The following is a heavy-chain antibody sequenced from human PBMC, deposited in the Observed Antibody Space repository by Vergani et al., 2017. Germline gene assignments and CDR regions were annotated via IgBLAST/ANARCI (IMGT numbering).Heavy chain of an antibody. Sequence: EKQLVQSGSETKKPGESLKISCQAFGYIFSKFWIGWVRQRPGRGLEWMGIIYHGDSEVKSNPTFRGQVIFSVDTSVNTAYLQWRSVQASDTATYFCASGGDGSENGGALQLWGQGTNITVSS. CDR3: ASGGDGSENGGALQL. CDR2: IYHGDSEV. D-gene: IGHD3-10*01. V-gene: IGHV5-51*01. CDR1: GYIFSKFW. J-gene: IGHJ3*01.